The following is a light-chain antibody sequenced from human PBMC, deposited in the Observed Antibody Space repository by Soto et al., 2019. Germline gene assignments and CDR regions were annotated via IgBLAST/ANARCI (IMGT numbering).Light chain of an antibody. J-gene: IGKJ1*01. CDR1: QGIRNE. CDR3: LQDYNYPRT. V-gene: IGKV1-6*01. CDR2: AAS. Sequence: AIQMTQSPSSLSASVGDRVTITCRASQGIRNELGWYQQTPGKAPKLLIYAASSLQSGVPSRFRGTGSGTDFPHTLSRLQPEDFATYYCLQDYNYPRTFGQGTKVEIK.